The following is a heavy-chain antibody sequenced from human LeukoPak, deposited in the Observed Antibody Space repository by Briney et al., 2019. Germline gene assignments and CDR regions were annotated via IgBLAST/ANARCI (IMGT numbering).Heavy chain of an antibody. CDR2: INPNSGDT. V-gene: IGHV1-2*02. Sequence: GASVKVSCKASGYTFTNHPMHWVRQAPGQGLEWMGWINPNSGDTNYVQKFQGRVTMTRDLSISTAYMELSGLRADDTAVYYCARERYTAYGNFDYWGQGTQVTVSS. D-gene: IGHD5-12*01. CDR3: ARERYTAYGNFDY. CDR1: GYTFTNHP. J-gene: IGHJ4*02.